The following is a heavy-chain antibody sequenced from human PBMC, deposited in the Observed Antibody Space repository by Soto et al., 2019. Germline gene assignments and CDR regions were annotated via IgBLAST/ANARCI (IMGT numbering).Heavy chain of an antibody. CDR1: GYTFTSYG. Sequence: ASLKVSCKASGYTFTSYGISWVRQAPGQGLEWMGWISAYNGNTNYAQKLQGRVTMTTDTSTSTAYMELRSLRSDDTAVYYCASRTRGYSYGYEDAFDIWGQGTMVTVSS. V-gene: IGHV1-18*04. J-gene: IGHJ3*02. CDR3: ASRTRGYSYGYEDAFDI. D-gene: IGHD5-18*01. CDR2: ISAYNGNT.